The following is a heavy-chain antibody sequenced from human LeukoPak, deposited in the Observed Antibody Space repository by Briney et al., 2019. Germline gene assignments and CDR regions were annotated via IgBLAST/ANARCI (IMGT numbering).Heavy chain of an antibody. D-gene: IGHD6-13*01. Sequence: GGSLRLSCAASGFTFSSYEMNWVRQAPGKGLEWVSLIRSIVTSIDYVDSVKGRFTISRDNAKNSLYLQMDSLRAEDTAVYYCARGISSSYHRHFDYWGQESWSPSPQ. V-gene: IGHV3-48*03. J-gene: IGHJ4*01. CDR3: ARGISSSYHRHFDY. CDR2: IRSIVTSI. CDR1: GFTFSSYE.